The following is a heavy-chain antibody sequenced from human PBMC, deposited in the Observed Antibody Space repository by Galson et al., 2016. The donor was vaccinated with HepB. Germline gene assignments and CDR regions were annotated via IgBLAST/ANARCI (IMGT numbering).Heavy chain of an antibody. CDR1: GGSISSGDYY. J-gene: IGHJ3*01. Sequence: TLSLTCTVSGGSISSGDYYWTWICQRPGKGLEWIGYIYSSGYSYSNPSLKSRLAISADTSKNQFSLKLNSVTAADTAVYYCARDSSSGIRTFDVWGQGRMVTVSS. CDR3: ARDSSSGIRTFDV. D-gene: IGHD1-14*01. CDR2: IYSSGYS. V-gene: IGHV4-31*03.